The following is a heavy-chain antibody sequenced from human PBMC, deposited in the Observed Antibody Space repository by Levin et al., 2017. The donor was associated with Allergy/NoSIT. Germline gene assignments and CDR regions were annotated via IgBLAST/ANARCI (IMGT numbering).Heavy chain of an antibody. J-gene: IGHJ6*02. CDR3: VKRATISITLVADALGV. D-gene: IGHD2-2*01. CDR2: ISWNSGDR. Sequence: PGGSLRLSCEASGFTFDDYAMHWVRQAPGKGLEWVSGISWNSGDRGYADSVKGRFTISRENAKNSLHLQMNSLRADDTALYYCVKRATISITLVADALGVWGQGTTVTVSS. V-gene: IGHV3-9*01. CDR1: GFTFDDYA.